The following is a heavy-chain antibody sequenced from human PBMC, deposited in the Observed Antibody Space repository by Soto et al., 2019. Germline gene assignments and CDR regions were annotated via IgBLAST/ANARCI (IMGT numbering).Heavy chain of an antibody. CDR3: ARLYGSGLQGVDV. D-gene: IGHD3-10*01. J-gene: IGHJ6*04. CDR2: IWYDGSNK. V-gene: IGHV3-33*01. Sequence: QVQLVESGGGVVQPGRSLRLSCAASGFTFSSYGMHWVRQAPGKGLEWVAVIWYDGSNKYYADSVKGRFTISRDNSKNTLYLQMNSLRAEATAVYYCARLYGSGLQGVDVCCKGTTVTVSS. CDR1: GFTFSSYG.